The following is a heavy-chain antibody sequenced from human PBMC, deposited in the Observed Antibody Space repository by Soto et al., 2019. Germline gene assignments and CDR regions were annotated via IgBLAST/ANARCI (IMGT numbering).Heavy chain of an antibody. D-gene: IGHD5-12*01. J-gene: IGHJ4*02. CDR1: GFNFSSYG. V-gene: IGHV3-33*01. CDR3: ARDEGMVATGGGYFDY. Sequence: QVQLVESGGGVVQPGRSLRLSCAAYGFNFSSYGMHWVRQAPGKGLEWVAVIWYDGSNKYYADSVKGRFTISRDNSKNTLYLQMNSLRAEDTAVYYCARDEGMVATGGGYFDYWCKGTMVTVSS. CDR2: IWYDGSNK.